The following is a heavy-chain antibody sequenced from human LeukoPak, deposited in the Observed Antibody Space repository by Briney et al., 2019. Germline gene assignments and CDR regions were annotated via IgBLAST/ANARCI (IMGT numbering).Heavy chain of an antibody. V-gene: IGHV3-23*01. CDR1: GFTFSSYA. Sequence: GGSLRLSCAASGFTFSSYAMSWVRQAPGKGLEWVSVISGSGGSTYYADSVKGRFTISRDNSKNTLYLQMNSLRAEDTAVYYCATAPQYSGYEKVGDYWGRGTLVTVSS. D-gene: IGHD5-12*01. CDR2: ISGSGGST. CDR3: ATAPQYSGYEKVGDY. J-gene: IGHJ4*02.